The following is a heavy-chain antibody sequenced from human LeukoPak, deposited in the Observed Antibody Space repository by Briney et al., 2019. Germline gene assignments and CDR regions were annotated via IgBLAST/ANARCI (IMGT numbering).Heavy chain of an antibody. J-gene: IGHJ3*02. Sequence: GGSVRLSCAASGFTFSSYAMSWVRQAPGQGLEWVSAISASGGNTYYADYVKGRFTISRDNSKNTLYLEENSLRAEDTAVYYCAKARGYSGFDACDIWRERTIVSVSS. CDR2: ISASGGNT. CDR1: GFTFSSYA. D-gene: IGHD5-12*01. V-gene: IGHV3-23*01. CDR3: AKARGYSGFDACDI.